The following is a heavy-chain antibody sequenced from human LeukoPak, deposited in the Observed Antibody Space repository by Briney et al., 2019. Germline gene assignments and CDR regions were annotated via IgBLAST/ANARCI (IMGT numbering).Heavy chain of an antibody. CDR1: GGTFSSYA. Sequence: SVKVSCKASGGTFSSYAISWVRQAPGQGLEWMGGIIPIFGTANYAQKFQGRVTITADESTSTAYMELSSLRSEDTAVYYCARELSGFYYDSSGSFDYWGQGTLVTVSS. CDR3: ARELSGFYYDSSGSFDY. V-gene: IGHV1-69*13. D-gene: IGHD3-22*01. CDR2: IIPIFGTA. J-gene: IGHJ4*02.